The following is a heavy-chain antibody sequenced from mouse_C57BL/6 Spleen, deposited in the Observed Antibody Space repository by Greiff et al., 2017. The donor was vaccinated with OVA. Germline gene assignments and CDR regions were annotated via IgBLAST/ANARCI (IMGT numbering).Heavy chain of an antibody. J-gene: IGHJ4*01. D-gene: IGHD2-1*01. Sequence: EVQLVESGPVLVKPGASVKMSCKASGYTFTDYYMNWVKQSHGKSLEWIGVINPYNGGTSYNQKFKGKATLTVDKSSSTAYMELNSLTSEDSAVYYCARAGNGNYVPLDYWGQGTSVTVSS. CDR2: INPYNGGT. CDR3: ARAGNGNYVPLDY. CDR1: GYTFTDYY. V-gene: IGHV1-19*01.